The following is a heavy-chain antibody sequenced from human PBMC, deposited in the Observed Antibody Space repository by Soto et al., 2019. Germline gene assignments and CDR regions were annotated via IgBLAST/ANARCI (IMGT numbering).Heavy chain of an antibody. Sequence: DVQLLESGGGLVQPGGSLRLSCAASGFPISSYATSWARQAPGKGLEWVSAVSVSGATYYADFVKGRFSISRDNSKNTLYLQMNSQRAEDTAVYFCTKDEYDSDVYHWFPNIWGSGTMLTVS. J-gene: IGHJ3*02. CDR2: VSVSGAT. V-gene: IGHV3-23*01. CDR3: TKDEYDSDVYHWFPNI. D-gene: IGHD3-22*01. CDR1: GFPISSYA.